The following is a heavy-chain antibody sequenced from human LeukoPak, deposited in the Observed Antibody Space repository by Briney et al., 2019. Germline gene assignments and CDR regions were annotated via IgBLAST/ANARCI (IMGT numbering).Heavy chain of an antibody. V-gene: IGHV4-59*01. D-gene: IGHD6-13*01. J-gene: IGHJ4*02. CDR2: IYYSGST. CDR3: ARGGIAAAGTWDY. CDR1: GGSISTYY. Sequence: PSETLSLTCTVSGGSISTYYWSWIRQPPGKGLEWIGSIYYSGSTYYNPSLKSRVTISVDTSKNQFSLKLSSVTAADTAVYYCARGGIAAAGTWDYWGQGTLVTVSS.